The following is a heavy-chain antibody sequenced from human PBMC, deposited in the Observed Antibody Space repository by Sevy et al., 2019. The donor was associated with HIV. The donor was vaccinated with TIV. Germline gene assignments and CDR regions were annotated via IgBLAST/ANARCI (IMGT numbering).Heavy chain of an antibody. D-gene: IGHD1-26*01. CDR1: GYTFTGYY. J-gene: IGHJ4*02. Sequence: ASVKVSCKASGYTFTGYYMHWVRQAPGQGLEWMGWINPNSGGKNYAQKFQGRVTMTRDTSISTAYMELSRLRSDDTAVYYCARHGGSYSWVDYWGQGTLVTVSS. CDR2: INPNSGGK. CDR3: ARHGGSYSWVDY. V-gene: IGHV1-2*02.